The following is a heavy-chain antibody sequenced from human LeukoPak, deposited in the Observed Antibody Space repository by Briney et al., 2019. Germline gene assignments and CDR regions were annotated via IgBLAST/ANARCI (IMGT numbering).Heavy chain of an antibody. CDR3: VRYFDSSGGPFDY. CDR2: INWNGAYT. D-gene: IGHD3-22*01. V-gene: IGHV3-20*04. CDR1: GFTFVGYG. J-gene: IGHJ4*02. Sequence: PGGSLRLSCAASGFTFVGYGMSWVRQAPGEGLEWVSGINWNGAYTNYADSVKGRFSISRDNAKNSLYLQMNSLRAEDTAFYFCVRYFDSSGGPFDYWGQGTLVTVSS.